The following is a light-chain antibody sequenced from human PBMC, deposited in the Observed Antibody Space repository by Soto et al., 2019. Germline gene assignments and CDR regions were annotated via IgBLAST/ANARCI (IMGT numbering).Light chain of an antibody. CDR1: QSVSSN. J-gene: IGKJ1*01. CDR2: GAS. Sequence: EFVMTQSPATLSVSPGERATLSCMASQSVSSNLAWYQQKPGQAPRLLIYGASSRATGIPDRFSGSGSGTDFTLTISRLEPEDFAVYYCQQYGSSTWTFGQGTKVDI. CDR3: QQYGSSTWT. V-gene: IGKV3-20*01.